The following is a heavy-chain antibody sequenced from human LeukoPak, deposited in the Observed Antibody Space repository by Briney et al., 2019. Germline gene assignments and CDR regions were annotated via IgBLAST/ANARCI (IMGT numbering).Heavy chain of an antibody. CDR3: ARGGHEQQLTYYFDY. CDR2: IIPIFGTA. Sequence: SVKVSCKASGGTFSSYAISWVRQAPGQGLEWMGGIIPIFGTANYAQKFQGRVTITADESTSTACMELSSLRSEDTAVYYCARGGHEQQLTYYFDYWGQGTLVTVSS. J-gene: IGHJ4*02. CDR1: GGTFSSYA. V-gene: IGHV1-69*13. D-gene: IGHD6-13*01.